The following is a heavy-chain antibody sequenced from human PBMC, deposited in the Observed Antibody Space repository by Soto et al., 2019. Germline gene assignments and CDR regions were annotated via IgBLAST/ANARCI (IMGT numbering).Heavy chain of an antibody. CDR3: IQSRCGGDCLQSYASYYYYGMDV. D-gene: IGHD2-21*02. Sequence: SGPTLVNPTQTLTLTCTFSAFSLSTGGVGVGWIRQPPGKALEWLALIYWDDDKRYSPSLRSRLTITKDTSKNQVVLTMTNMDPVDTATYYCIQSRCGGDCLQSYASYYYYGMDVWGQRTTVTVSS. CDR1: AFSLSTGGVG. CDR2: IYWDDDK. J-gene: IGHJ6*02. V-gene: IGHV2-5*02.